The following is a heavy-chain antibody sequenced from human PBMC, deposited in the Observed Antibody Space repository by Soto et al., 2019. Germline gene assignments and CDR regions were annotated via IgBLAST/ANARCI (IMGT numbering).Heavy chain of an antibody. J-gene: IGHJ5*02. V-gene: IGHV4-31*03. CDR2: IYYSGST. CDR3: DSGGSSNWFDP. D-gene: IGHD1-26*01. Sequence: SETLSLTCTVSGGSISSGGYYWSWIRQHPGKGLEWIGYIYYSGSTYYNPSLKSRVTISVDTSKNQFSLKLSSVTATDTAVYYCDSGGSSNWFDPWGQGTLVTVSS. CDR1: GGSISSGGYY.